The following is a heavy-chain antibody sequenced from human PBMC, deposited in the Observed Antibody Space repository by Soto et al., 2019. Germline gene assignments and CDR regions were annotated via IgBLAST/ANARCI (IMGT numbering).Heavy chain of an antibody. V-gene: IGHV1-69*13. CDR1: GGASSGYA. D-gene: IGHD2-2*01. J-gene: IGHJ6*02. Sequence: GFPVKVSCKASGGASSGYAISCLRQAPGQGLEWMGGIIPIFGTANYAQKFQGRVTITADESTSTAYMELSSLRSEDTAVYYCARVVVPAAIYYYGMDVWAQGPTVTVSS. CDR3: ARVVVPAAIYYYGMDV. CDR2: IIPIFGTA.